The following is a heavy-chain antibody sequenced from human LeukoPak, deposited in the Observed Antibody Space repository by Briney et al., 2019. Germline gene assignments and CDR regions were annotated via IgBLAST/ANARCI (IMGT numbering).Heavy chain of an antibody. CDR3: ARVGYYYDSSGYSSYGMDV. CDR1: GYTFTSYG. D-gene: IGHD3-22*01. Sequence: GASVKVSCKASGYTFTSYGISWVRQAPGQGLEWMGWISAYNGNTNYAQKLQGRVTMTTDTSTSTAYMELRSLRSDDTAVYYCARVGYYYDSSGYSSYGMDVWGQGTTVTVSS. V-gene: IGHV1-18*01. J-gene: IGHJ6*02. CDR2: ISAYNGNT.